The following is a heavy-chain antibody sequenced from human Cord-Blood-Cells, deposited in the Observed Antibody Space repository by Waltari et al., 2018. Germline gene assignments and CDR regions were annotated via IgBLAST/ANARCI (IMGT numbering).Heavy chain of an antibody. V-gene: IGHV4-4*07. CDR1: GGSISSYY. CDR2: VDTRGST. CDR3: AGDSSGWYDYYYYLDV. J-gene: IGHJ6*03. D-gene: IGHD6-19*01. Sequence: QVQLQEPGSGLVKPSETLSLTCTVSGGSISSYYWSWTRQPAGKGLEWIARVDTRGSTDYSPCLKSRVAISGDTCKNQCSGKLSSVSAADADGYYCAGDSSGWYDYYYYLDVWGKGTTVTVS.